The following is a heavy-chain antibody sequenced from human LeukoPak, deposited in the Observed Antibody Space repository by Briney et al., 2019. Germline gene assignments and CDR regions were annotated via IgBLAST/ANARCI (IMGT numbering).Heavy chain of an antibody. V-gene: IGHV3-53*01. Sequence: PGGSLRLSCAASGFTVSNNYMSWVRQAPGEGLECVSVIYSGGSTYYADSVKGRFTISRDTSKNTLYLQMSSLRAEYTAVYYCARDFRGVIDWGQGTLVTVSS. CDR1: GFTVSNNY. D-gene: IGHD3-10*01. CDR3: ARDFRGVID. J-gene: IGHJ4*02. CDR2: IYSGGST.